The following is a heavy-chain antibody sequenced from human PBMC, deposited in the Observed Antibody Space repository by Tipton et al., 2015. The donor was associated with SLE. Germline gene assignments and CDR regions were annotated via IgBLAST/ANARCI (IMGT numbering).Heavy chain of an antibody. V-gene: IGHV4-34*01. CDR3: ARVLYYGSGSYYFDY. J-gene: IGHJ4*02. CDR2: INHSGST. D-gene: IGHD3-10*01. Sequence: TLSLTCAVCGGSFSGYYWSWIRQPPGKGLEWIGEINHSGSTNYNPSLKSRVTISVDTSKNQFSLKLSSVTAADTAVYYCARVLYYGSGSYYFDYWGQGTLVTVSS. CDR1: GGSFSGYY.